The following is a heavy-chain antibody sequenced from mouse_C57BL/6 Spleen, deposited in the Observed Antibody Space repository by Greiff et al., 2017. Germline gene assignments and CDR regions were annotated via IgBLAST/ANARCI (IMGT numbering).Heavy chain of an antibody. V-gene: IGHV14-4*01. Sequence: VQLQQSGAELVRPGASVKLSCTASGFNIKDDYMHWVKQRPEQGLEWIGWIDPENGDTEYASKFQGKATITADTSSNTAYLQLSSLTSEDTAVYYCTTNYCGSSHWYFDVWGTGTTVTVSS. J-gene: IGHJ1*03. D-gene: IGHD1-1*01. CDR1: GFNIKDDY. CDR3: TTNYCGSSHWYFDV. CDR2: IDPENGDT.